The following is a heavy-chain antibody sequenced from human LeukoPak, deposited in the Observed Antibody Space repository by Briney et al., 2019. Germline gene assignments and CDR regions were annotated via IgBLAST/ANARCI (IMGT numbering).Heavy chain of an antibody. CDR1: GGSISSSSHY. CDR3: ARDSAYYYGSGSYSTTFDY. CDR2: IYTSGTI. Sequence: SETLSLTCTVSGGSISSSSHYWSWIRQPAGTALEWIGRIYTSGTITYNPSLKSRVTMSVDTSKNQFSLKLSSVTAADTAVYYCARDSAYYYGSGSYSTTFDYWGQGTLVTVSS. D-gene: IGHD3-10*01. J-gene: IGHJ4*02. V-gene: IGHV4-61*02.